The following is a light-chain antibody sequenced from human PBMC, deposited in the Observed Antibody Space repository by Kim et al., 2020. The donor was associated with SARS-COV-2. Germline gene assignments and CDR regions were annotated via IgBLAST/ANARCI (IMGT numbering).Light chain of an antibody. Sequence: ASVGDRVTITCRASQSISSYLNWYQQKPGKAPKLLIYAASSLQSGVPSRFSGSGSGTDFTLTITSLQPEDFATYYCQQSYSTPLTFDGGTKVDIK. CDR2: AAS. CDR1: QSISSY. J-gene: IGKJ4*01. V-gene: IGKV1-39*01. CDR3: QQSYSTPLT.